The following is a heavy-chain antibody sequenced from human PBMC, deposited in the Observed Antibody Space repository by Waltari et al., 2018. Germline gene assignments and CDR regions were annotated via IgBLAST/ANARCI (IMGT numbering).Heavy chain of an antibody. CDR3: ARGLGSTQDFDS. V-gene: IGHV4-34*01. CDR2: INHRGST. J-gene: IGHJ4*02. CDR1: GGSFSGYY. D-gene: IGHD3-10*01. Sequence: QVQLQQWGAGLLKPSETLSLTCAVYGGSFSGYYWRWIRQPPGKGLEGIWEINHRGSTNYNPSLNSQVTISVDTSKNQFSLKRSSVTAADTAVYYWARGLGSTQDFDSGGQGTLVTVSS.